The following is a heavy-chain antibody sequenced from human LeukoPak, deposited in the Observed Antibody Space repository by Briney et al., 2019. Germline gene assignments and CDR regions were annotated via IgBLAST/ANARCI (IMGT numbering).Heavy chain of an antibody. CDR2: INSDGSST. Sequence: GGSLRLSCAASGFTFSSYWMHWVRRAPGKGLVWVSRINSDGSSTSYADSVKGRFTISRDNAKNTLYLQMNSLRAEDTAVYYCARANYYDSSGYYPYWGQGTLVTVSS. D-gene: IGHD3-22*01. V-gene: IGHV3-74*01. J-gene: IGHJ4*02. CDR3: ARANYYDSSGYYPY. CDR1: GFTFSSYW.